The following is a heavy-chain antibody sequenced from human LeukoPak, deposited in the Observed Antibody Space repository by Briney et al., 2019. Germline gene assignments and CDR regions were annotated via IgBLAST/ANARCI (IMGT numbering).Heavy chain of an antibody. CDR1: GFIFSSYE. Sequence: GGSLRLSCAASGFIFSSYEINWVRQAPGKGLEWISHISNSGSTIHYADSVKGRFTISRDNAKNSLYLQMNSLRAEDTAVYYCARDATTAAGTVYMDVWGRGTTVTISS. CDR2: ISNSGSTI. V-gene: IGHV3-48*03. CDR3: ARDATTAAGTVYMDV. D-gene: IGHD6-13*01. J-gene: IGHJ6*03.